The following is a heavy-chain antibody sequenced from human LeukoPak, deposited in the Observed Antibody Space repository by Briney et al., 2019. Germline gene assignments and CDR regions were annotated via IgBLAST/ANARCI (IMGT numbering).Heavy chain of an antibody. CDR3: AKSSGSYPYYFDY. Sequence: GGSLRLSCAASGFTFSSYAMTWVRQGPGKGLNWVSAMSDSGGGTYYADSVKGRFTISRDNSKNTLYLQMHSLRAEDTAVYYCAKSSGSYPYYFDYWGQGTLVTVSS. CDR1: GFTFSSYA. D-gene: IGHD1-26*01. CDR2: MSDSGGGT. J-gene: IGHJ4*02. V-gene: IGHV3-23*01.